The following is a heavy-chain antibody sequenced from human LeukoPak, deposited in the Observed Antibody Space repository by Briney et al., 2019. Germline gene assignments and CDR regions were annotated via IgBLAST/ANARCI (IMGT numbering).Heavy chain of an antibody. CDR1: GFTFSTYT. V-gene: IGHV3-21*06. D-gene: IGHD2-15*01. J-gene: IGHJ4*02. Sequence: GGSLRLSCAASGFTFSTYTMNWVRQAPGKGLEWISAISSSTTYIYYADSVKGRFTISRDNAKNSLFLQMNSLRAEDTAVYYCAGGYCSAGSCYKGDYWGQGTLVTVSS. CDR3: AGGYCSAGSCYKGDY. CDR2: ISSSTTYI.